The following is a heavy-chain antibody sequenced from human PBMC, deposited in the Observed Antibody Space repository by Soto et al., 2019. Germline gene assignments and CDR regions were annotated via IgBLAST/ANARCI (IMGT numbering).Heavy chain of an antibody. CDR3: ARDHRHYDFWSGYDPFDY. J-gene: IGHJ4*02. D-gene: IGHD3-3*01. CDR2: ISAYNGNT. Sequence: QVQLVQSGAEVKKPGASVKVSCKDSGYTFTSYVISWVRQAPGPGLEWMGWISAYNGNTNDAQKLQGRVTMTTDTSTSTAYMELRSLRSDDTAVYYCARDHRHYDFWSGYDPFDYWGQGTLVTVSS. CDR1: GYTFTSYV. V-gene: IGHV1-18*01.